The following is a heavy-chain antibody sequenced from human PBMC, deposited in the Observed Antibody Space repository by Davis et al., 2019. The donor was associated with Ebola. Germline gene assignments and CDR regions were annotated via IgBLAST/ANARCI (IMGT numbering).Heavy chain of an antibody. CDR1: GFTFSSYA. D-gene: IGHD1-7*01. J-gene: IGHJ6*03. V-gene: IGHV3-30-3*01. CDR2: ISYDGSNK. Sequence: PGGSLRLSCAASGFTFSSYAMSWVRQAPGKGLEWVAVISYDGSNKYYADSVKGRFTISRDNSKNTLYLQMNSLRAEDTAVYYCARAFILELLRTGRTGHYYYYYMDVWGKGTTVTVSS. CDR3: ARAFILELLRTGRTGHYYYYYMDV.